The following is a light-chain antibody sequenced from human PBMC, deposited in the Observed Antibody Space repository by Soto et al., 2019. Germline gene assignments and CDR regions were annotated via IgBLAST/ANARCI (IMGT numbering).Light chain of an antibody. J-gene: IGLJ1*01. CDR2: EGS. CDR3: CSFARGGTYV. Sequence: QSVLTQPASVSGSPGQSITISCTGTSSSVGNYNLVSWYQQHPCKAPKLMIYEGSKRPSGVSNRISGSKSGNKASLTISGLQAEDEAAYYCCSFARGGTYVFGTGTKLTVL. CDR1: SSSVGNYNL. V-gene: IGLV2-23*01.